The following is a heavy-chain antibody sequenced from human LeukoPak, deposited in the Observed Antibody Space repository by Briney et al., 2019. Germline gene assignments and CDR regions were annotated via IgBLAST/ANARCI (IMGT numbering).Heavy chain of an antibody. J-gene: IGHJ4*02. V-gene: IGHV3-30-3*01. CDR1: GFAFSSYA. Sequence: GGSLRLSCAASGFAFSSYAMHWVRQAPGKGLEWVAVISYDGSNQYCADSVKGRFTISRDNSKDTLYLQMNSLRAEDTAVYYCAKEVSVYGSGSTYDYWGQGTLVTVSS. D-gene: IGHD3-10*01. CDR2: ISYDGSNQ. CDR3: AKEVSVYGSGSTYDY.